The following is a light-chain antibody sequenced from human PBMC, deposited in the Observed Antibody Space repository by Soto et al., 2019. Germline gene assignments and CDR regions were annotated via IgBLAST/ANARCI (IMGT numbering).Light chain of an antibody. CDR2: HAS. V-gene: IGKV3-11*01. CDR3: HQRGIWPHT. CDR1: QSFGSS. J-gene: IGKJ3*01. Sequence: EIVLTQSPATLSLSPGDRATLSCRASQSFGSSLAWYQQKPGQAPRLLIHHASTRAAGIPARFSGSGSGTDFSLTISSLEPEDFAVYYCHQRGIWPHTFGPGTKVDIK.